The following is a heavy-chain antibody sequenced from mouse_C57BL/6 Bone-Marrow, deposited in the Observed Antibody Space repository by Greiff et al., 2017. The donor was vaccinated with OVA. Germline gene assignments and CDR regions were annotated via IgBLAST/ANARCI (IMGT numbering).Heavy chain of an antibody. CDR2: INPYNGDT. D-gene: IGHD2-4*01. CDR1: GYSFTGYF. CDR3: ARRDMITPYYFDY. V-gene: IGHV1-20*01. J-gene: IGHJ2*01. Sequence: EVQLQQSGPELVKPGDSVKISCKASGYSFTGYFMNWVMQSHGKSLAWIGRINPYNGDTFYNQKFKGKATLTVDKSSSTAHMELRSLTSEDSAVYYCARRDMITPYYFDYWGQGTTLTVSS.